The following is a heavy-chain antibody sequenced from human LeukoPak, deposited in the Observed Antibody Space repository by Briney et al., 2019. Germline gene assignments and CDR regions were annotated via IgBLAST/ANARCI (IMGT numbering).Heavy chain of an antibody. V-gene: IGHV3-23*01. J-gene: IGHJ4*02. D-gene: IGHD2-2*01. CDR2: ISASGGTT. CDR3: AKDKAPGSCHPPSDY. CDR1: GFTVDTYA. Sequence: GGSLRLSCAASGFTVDTYAMSWGRQAPGEGLGWGSGISASGGTTYYADSVKGQFTISRDNSKNTLYLQMNSLRGEDTAVYYCAKDKAPGSCHPPSDYWGQGTLVTVSS.